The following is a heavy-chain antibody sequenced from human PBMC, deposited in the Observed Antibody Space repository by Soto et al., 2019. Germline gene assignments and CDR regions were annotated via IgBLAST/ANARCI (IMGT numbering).Heavy chain of an antibody. V-gene: IGHV3-74*01. CDR1: GLTFSNYW. J-gene: IGHJ2*01. D-gene: IGHD2-21*02. Sequence: EVQLVESGGGLVQPGGSLRLSCEASGLTFSNYWMHWVRQAPGKGLVWVSRIHRDGTSTSYADSVKGRFTSSRDDAKNTLYLQMNSLRAEDTAVYYCARDGAYCGGDCYSLWYFDLWGRGTLVTVSS. CDR2: IHRDGTST. CDR3: ARDGAYCGGDCYSLWYFDL.